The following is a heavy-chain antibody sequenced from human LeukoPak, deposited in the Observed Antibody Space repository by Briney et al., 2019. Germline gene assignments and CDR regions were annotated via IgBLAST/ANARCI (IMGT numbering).Heavy chain of an antibody. J-gene: IGHJ4*02. CDR1: GGSISSYY. CDR2: IYTSGRT. V-gene: IGHV4-4*07. Sequence: SETLSLTRTLSGGSISSYYWSWIRQPAGKGLEWIGRIYTSGRTNYHPSLKSRVTMSVDTSMNQFSLKLSSVTAADTAVYYCTVRAYYDFWSGYYTGIVSDYWGKGTLVTVSS. D-gene: IGHD3-3*01. CDR3: TVRAYYDFWSGYYTGIVSDY.